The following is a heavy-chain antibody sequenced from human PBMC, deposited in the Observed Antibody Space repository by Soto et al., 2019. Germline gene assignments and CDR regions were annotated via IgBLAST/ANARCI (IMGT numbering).Heavy chain of an antibody. Sequence: SDTLSLTCTVSGGPISSYYWSWIRQPPGKGLEWIGYIYYSGSTNYNPSLKSRVTISRDTSKNHFSLKLTSVTASDTAVYYCVNYIEGGGGRGYWGQGHLVTVS. J-gene: IGHJ4*02. D-gene: IGHD2-15*01. V-gene: IGHV4-59*01. CDR3: VNYIEGGGGRGY. CDR1: GGPISSYY. CDR2: IYYSGST.